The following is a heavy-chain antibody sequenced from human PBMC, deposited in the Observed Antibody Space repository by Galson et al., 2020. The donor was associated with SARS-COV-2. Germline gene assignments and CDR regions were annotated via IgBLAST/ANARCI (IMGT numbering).Heavy chain of an antibody. Sequence: GESLRLSCTASGFSLSMYWMSWVRQAPGRGLEWVANIEQDGRERSYADFVRGRFTIFRDNSKNSVHLQLSSLRADDTAVYYCVRDRRAGWILPDYGFDVWGQGTRVSVSS. CDR2: IEQDGRER. J-gene: IGHJ3*01. V-gene: IGHV3-7*03. CDR3: VRDRRAGWILPDYGFDV. CDR1: GFSLSMYW. D-gene: IGHD4-17*01.